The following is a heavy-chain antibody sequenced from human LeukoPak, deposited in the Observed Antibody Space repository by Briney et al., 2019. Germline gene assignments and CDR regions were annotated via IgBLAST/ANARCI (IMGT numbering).Heavy chain of an antibody. D-gene: IGHD1-14*01. CDR1: GFTFSSYG. V-gene: IGHV3-30*18. CDR3: AKDRAVPKTGYYYGMDV. J-gene: IGHJ6*02. Sequence: GGSLRLSCAASGFTFSSYGMHRVRQAPGKGLEWVAVISYDGSNKYYADSVKGRFTISRDNSKNTLYLQMNSLRAEDTAVYYCAKDRAVPKTGYYYGMDVWGQGTTVTVSS. CDR2: ISYDGSNK.